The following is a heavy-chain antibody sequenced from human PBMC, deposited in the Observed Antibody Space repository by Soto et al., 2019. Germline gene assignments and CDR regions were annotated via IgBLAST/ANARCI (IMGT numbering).Heavy chain of an antibody. CDR2: IIPIFGTA. CDR1: GGTFSSYA. Sequence: GASVKVSCKASGGTFSSYAISWVRQAPGQGLEWMGGIIPIFGTANYAQKFQGRVTITADESTSTAYMELSSLRSEDTAVYYCARVQGYYDSSGYAPYYFDYWGQGTLVTVSS. D-gene: IGHD3-22*01. CDR3: ARVQGYYDSSGYAPYYFDY. V-gene: IGHV1-69*13. J-gene: IGHJ4*02.